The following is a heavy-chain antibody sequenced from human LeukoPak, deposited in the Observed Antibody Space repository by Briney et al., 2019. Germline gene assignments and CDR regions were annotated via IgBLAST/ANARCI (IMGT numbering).Heavy chain of an antibody. CDR1: GFTFSHYS. V-gene: IGHV3-21*01. CDR3: ARGTPETAYWYFVL. J-gene: IGHJ2*01. D-gene: IGHD1-14*01. Sequence: GGSLRLSCAASGFTFSHYSMNWVRQAPGKGLEWVSSIGSSSSHIYYSDSVKGRFTISRDDAKSSLFLQMNSLRAEDTAVYFCARGTPETAYWYFVLWGRGTLVTVSS. CDR2: IGSSSSHI.